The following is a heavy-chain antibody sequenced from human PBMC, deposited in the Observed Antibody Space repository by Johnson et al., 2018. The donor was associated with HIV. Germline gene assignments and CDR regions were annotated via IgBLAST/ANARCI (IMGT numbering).Heavy chain of an antibody. CDR3: AKDKGSGYDGCDAFDI. Sequence: QEQLVESGGGLVKPGGSLRLSCAASGFTFSDYYMTWIRQAPGKGLEWVAVLSYAGTNEYYADSVKGRFTISRDYSKNTLYLQMNSLRTEDTAFYYCAKDKGSGYDGCDAFDIWGQGTMVTVSS. CDR2: LSYAGTNE. J-gene: IGHJ3*02. D-gene: IGHD5-12*01. CDR1: GFTFSDYY. V-gene: IGHV3-30*18.